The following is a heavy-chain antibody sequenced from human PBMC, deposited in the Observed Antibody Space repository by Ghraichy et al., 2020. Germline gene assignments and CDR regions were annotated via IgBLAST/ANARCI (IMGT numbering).Heavy chain of an antibody. CDR2: IWNDGSNK. Sequence: GGSLRLSCAASGFTFSSYGMHWVRQAPGKGLEWVAVIWNDGSNKYYADSVKGRFTISRDNSKNTLYLQMNSLRAEDTAVYYCARAGVGIAVAGDYLGQGTLVTVSS. CDR1: GFTFSSYG. CDR3: ARAGVGIAVAGDY. J-gene: IGHJ4*02. D-gene: IGHD6-19*01. V-gene: IGHV3-33*01.